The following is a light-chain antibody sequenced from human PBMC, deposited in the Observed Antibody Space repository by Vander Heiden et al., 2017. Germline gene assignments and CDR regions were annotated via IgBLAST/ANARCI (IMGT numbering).Light chain of an antibody. J-gene: IGKJ5*01. CDR1: QSVSSSY. CDR2: GAS. CDR3: QQYGSSPPVT. Sequence: ENVLTPSPGTLSLTPGESATLSCRASQSVSSSYLAWYQQKPGQAPRLLIYGASSRAAGIPDRFSGSGSGTDFTLTISRLEPEDFAVYYCQQYGSSPPVTFGQGTRLEIK. V-gene: IGKV3-20*01.